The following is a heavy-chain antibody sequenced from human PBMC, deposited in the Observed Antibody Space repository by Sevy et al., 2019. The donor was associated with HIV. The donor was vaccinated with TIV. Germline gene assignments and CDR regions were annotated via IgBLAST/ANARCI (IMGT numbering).Heavy chain of an antibody. CDR1: GFTFSDYY. Sequence: GGSLRLSCAASGFTFSDYYMSWIRQAPGKGLEWVSYISSSGSTIYYADSVKDRFTISRDNAKNSLYLQMNSLRAEDTAVYYCVRERPFYGSGSYALGWFDPWGQGTLVTVSS. D-gene: IGHD3-10*01. V-gene: IGHV3-11*01. CDR2: ISSSGSTI. J-gene: IGHJ5*02. CDR3: VRERPFYGSGSYALGWFDP.